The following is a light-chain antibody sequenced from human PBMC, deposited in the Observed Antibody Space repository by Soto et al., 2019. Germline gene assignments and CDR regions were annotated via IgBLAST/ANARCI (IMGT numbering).Light chain of an antibody. CDR1: QSISSY. CDR2: AAS. V-gene: IGKV1-39*01. CDR3: QQSYSTPPWT. Sequence: DIQMTQSPSSLSASVGDRVTMSCRASQSISSYLNWYQQKPGKAPKLLIYAASSLQSGVPSRFSGSGSGTDFTLTISSLQPEDFATYYCQQSYSTPPWTFGQGTKVDIK. J-gene: IGKJ1*01.